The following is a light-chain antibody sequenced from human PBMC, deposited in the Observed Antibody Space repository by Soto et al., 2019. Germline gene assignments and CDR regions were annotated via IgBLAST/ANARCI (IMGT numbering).Light chain of an antibody. Sequence: EIVLTQSPGTLSLSPGERATLSCRADRSVSDTLLTWFQQKPGQAPRLLIFGTSNRAPGIPDRFSGSGSGTDFTLTISRLELDDFAVYYCQHYGDSSWTFGQGTKVEIK. V-gene: IGKV3-20*01. CDR3: QHYGDSSWT. CDR1: RSVSDTL. J-gene: IGKJ1*01. CDR2: GTS.